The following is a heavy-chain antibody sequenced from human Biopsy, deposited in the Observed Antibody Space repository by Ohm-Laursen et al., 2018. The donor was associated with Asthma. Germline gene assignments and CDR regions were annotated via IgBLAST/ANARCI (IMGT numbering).Heavy chain of an antibody. CDR3: ARQSIAAHYYYYYGMDV. CDR1: GYSFTSYW. D-gene: IGHD2-15*01. CDR2: IDPSDSYT. J-gene: IGHJ6*02. Sequence: GEPLKISCKGSGYSFTSYWISWVRQMPGKGLEWMGRIDPSDSYTNYSPSFQGHVTISADKSISTAFLQWSSLKASDTAMYYCARQSIAAHYYYYYGMDVWGQGTTVTVSS. V-gene: IGHV5-10-1*01.